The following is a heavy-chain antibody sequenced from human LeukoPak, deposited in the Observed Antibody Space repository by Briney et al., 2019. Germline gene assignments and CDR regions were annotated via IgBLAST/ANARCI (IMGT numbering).Heavy chain of an antibody. D-gene: IGHD1-26*01. CDR1: GFSFNTCW. J-gene: IGHJ4*02. CDR2: IKTDGSST. CDR3: TTLYSGAMDY. Sequence: GGSLRLSCAASGFSFNTCWMYWVRQVPEKGLVWVSRIKTDGSSTSYADSVKGRFTISRDNAKNTLYLQMNSLRAEDTAVYYCTTLYSGAMDYWGQGTLVTVSS. V-gene: IGHV3-74*01.